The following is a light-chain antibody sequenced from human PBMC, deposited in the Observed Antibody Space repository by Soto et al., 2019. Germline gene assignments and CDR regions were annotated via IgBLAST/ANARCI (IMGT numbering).Light chain of an antibody. V-gene: IGKV3-20*01. Sequence: EIVLTQSPGTLSLSPGERATRXCRASQSVSSSYLAWYQQKPGQAPRLLIYGASSRATGIPDRFSGSGSGTDFTLTISRLEPEDFAVYYCQQYGSSPTFGQGTRLEIK. J-gene: IGKJ5*01. CDR1: QSVSSSY. CDR2: GAS. CDR3: QQYGSSPT.